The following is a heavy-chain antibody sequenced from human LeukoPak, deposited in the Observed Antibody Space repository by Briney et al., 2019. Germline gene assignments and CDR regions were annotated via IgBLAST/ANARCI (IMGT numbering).Heavy chain of an antibody. J-gene: IGHJ4*02. Sequence: SETLSLTCTVSGGSISSYYWSWIRQPPGKGLEWIGYIYYSGSTNYNPSLKSRVTISVDTSKNQFSLKLSSVTAADTAVYHCARDHAAGYYFDYWGQGTLVTVSS. CDR1: GGSISSYY. CDR2: IYYSGST. V-gene: IGHV4-59*01. CDR3: ARDHAAGYYFDY. D-gene: IGHD3-10*01.